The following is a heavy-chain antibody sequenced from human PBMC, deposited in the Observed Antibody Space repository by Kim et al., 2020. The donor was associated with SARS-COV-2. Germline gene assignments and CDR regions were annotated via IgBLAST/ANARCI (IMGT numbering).Heavy chain of an antibody. Sequence: ASVKVSCKASGYTFTGYYMHWVRQAPGQGLEWMGRINPNSGGTNYAQKFQGRVTMTRDTSISTAYMELSRLRSDDTAVYYCAGNLGVGSSWYVHYYYGMDVWGQGTTVTVSS. V-gene: IGHV1-2*06. D-gene: IGHD6-13*01. CDR1: GYTFTGYY. CDR3: AGNLGVGSSWYVHYYYGMDV. CDR2: INPNSGGT. J-gene: IGHJ6*02.